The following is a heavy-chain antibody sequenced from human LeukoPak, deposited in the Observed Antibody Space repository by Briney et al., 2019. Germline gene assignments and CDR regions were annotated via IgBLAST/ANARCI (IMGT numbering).Heavy chain of an antibody. Sequence: PSETLPLTCTVSGGSISSYYWSWIRQPPGKGLEWIGYIYYSGSTNYNPSLKSRVTISVDTSKNQFSLKLSSVTAADTAVYYCARHEPSIWFGELLFVDYWGQGTLVTVSS. CDR2: IYYSGST. D-gene: IGHD3-10*01. CDR1: GGSISSYY. CDR3: ARHEPSIWFGELLFVDY. J-gene: IGHJ4*02. V-gene: IGHV4-59*08.